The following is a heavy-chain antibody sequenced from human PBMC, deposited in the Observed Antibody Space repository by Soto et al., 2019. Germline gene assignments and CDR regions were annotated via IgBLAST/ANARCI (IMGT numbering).Heavy chain of an antibody. CDR1: GYTFTNYG. J-gene: IGHJ4*02. V-gene: IGHV1-18*01. Sequence: VASVRVSCKASGYTFTNYGFSWVRQAPGQVLECMGWISGYNGNANYXXRLQGRVXXTADAARSIAXVELKXVRYDDTAVYYCAREGHLGYWGQGTPVTVSS. CDR2: ISGYNGNA. CDR3: AREGHLGY.